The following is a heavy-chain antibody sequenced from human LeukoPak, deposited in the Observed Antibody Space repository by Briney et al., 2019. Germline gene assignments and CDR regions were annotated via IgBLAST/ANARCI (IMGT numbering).Heavy chain of an antibody. CDR2: ISGSGGST. CDR3: AKRPDYYDSSGYYFDY. CDR1: GFTFSSYA. V-gene: IGHV3-23*01. J-gene: IGHJ4*02. D-gene: IGHD3-22*01. Sequence: GGSLRLSCAASGFTFSSYAMSWVRQAPGKGLEWVSAISGSGGSTYYADSVKGRFTISRDNSKNTLYLQMNSLRAEDTAVYYCAKRPDYYDSSGYYFDYWGQGTLVTVSS.